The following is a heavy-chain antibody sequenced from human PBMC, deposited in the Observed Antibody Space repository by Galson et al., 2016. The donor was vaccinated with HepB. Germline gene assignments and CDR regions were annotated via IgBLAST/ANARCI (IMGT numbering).Heavy chain of an antibody. CDR1: GYTFTSYY. V-gene: IGHV1-46*01. CDR3: ARGGYYGSGHYYGMDV. Sequence: QSGAEVKKPGASVKVSCKASGYTFTSYYMHWVRQAPGQGLEWMGVINPSGGSTSYAQKFQGRVTMTRDTSTSTVYMELSSLRSEDTAVYYCARGGYYGSGHYYGMDVWGQGTTVTVSS. CDR2: INPSGGST. D-gene: IGHD3-10*01. J-gene: IGHJ6*02.